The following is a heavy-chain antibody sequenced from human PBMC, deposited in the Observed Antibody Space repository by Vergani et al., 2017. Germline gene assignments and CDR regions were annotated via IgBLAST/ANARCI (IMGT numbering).Heavy chain of an antibody. Sequence: QVKLQESGPGLVKPSETLSLTCPVSGAPVNSYYWSWLRQTPGKGLEWMGYVSFREDTLYDPSVKGRMPISLNTSSNQFSLYLTSVTAADTAVYYCARSLIYYRAGSPDYWVQGTLVTVSS. CDR1: GAPVNSYY. CDR2: VSFREDT. V-gene: IGHV4-59*02. D-gene: IGHD3-10*01. CDR3: ARSLIYYRAGSPDY. J-gene: IGHJ4*02.